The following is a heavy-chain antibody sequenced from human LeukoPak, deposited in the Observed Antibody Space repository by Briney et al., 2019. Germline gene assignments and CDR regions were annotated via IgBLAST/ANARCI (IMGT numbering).Heavy chain of an antibody. CDR1: GFTFSSYA. J-gene: IGHJ3*02. D-gene: IGHD4-11*01. V-gene: IGHV3-23*01. CDR2: ISGSGGST. CDR3: ARRQWGSWAFDI. Sequence: GGSLRLSCAASGFTFSSYAMSWVRQAPGKGLEWVSAISGSGGSTYYADSVKGRFTISRDNSKNTLYLQMNSLRAEDTAVYYCARRQWGSWAFDIWGQGTMVTVSS.